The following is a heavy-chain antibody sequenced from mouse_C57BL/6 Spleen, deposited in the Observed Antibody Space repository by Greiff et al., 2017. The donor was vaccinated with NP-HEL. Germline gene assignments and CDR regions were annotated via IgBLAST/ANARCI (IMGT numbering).Heavy chain of an antibody. CDR1: GFTFSDYG. V-gene: IGHV5-17*01. CDR3: AKDYDHDYYAMDY. Sequence: DVMLVESGGGLVKPGGSLKLSCAASGFTFSDYGMHWVRQAPEKGLEWVAYISSGSSTIYYADTVKGRFTISRDNAKNTLFLQMTSLRSEDTAMYYCAKDYDHDYYAMDYWGQGTSVTVSS. J-gene: IGHJ4*01. CDR2: ISSGSSTI. D-gene: IGHD2-4*01.